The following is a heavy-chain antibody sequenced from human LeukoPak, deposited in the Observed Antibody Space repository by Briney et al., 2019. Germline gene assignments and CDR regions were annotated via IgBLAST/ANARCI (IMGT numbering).Heavy chain of an antibody. J-gene: IGHJ4*02. Sequence: PGGSLRLSCAASGFTFSSYAMSWVRQAPGKGLEWVSGISGSGGSTYYADSVKGRFTISRDNSKNTLYLQMNSLRAEDTAVYYCAKDFYSSAGYDIHFDYWGQGTLVTVSS. V-gene: IGHV3-23*01. D-gene: IGHD5-12*01. CDR2: ISGSGGST. CDR3: AKDFYSSAGYDIHFDY. CDR1: GFTFSSYA.